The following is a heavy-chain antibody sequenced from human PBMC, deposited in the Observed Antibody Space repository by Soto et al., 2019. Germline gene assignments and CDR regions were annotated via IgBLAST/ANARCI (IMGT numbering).Heavy chain of an antibody. CDR1: GDSISDYFY. V-gene: IGHV4-4*07. J-gene: IGHJ4*02. Sequence: AETLSLTCTVSGDSISDYFYWSWIRQPAGKGLEWIGRIYTDGTTKYNPSLKSRVTLSLDKSKNQFSLRLSSVTAADTAVYYFAREVRGGFTGIFDQWGRGSRVTVSS. CDR2: IYTDGTT. CDR3: AREVRGGFTGIFDQ. D-gene: IGHD2-15*01.